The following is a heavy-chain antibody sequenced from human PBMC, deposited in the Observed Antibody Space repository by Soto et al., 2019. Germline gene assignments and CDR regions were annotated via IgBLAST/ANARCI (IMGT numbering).Heavy chain of an antibody. Sequence: SVKVSCKASGGPFISYAISWVRQAPGQGLEWMGGIIPIFGTANYAQKFQGRVTITADESTSTAYMELSSLRSEDTAVYYCASGYYYDSSGYYYGSGYYYGMDVWGQRTTVTVSS. CDR3: ASGYYYDSSGYYYGSGYYYGMDV. CDR1: GGPFISYA. D-gene: IGHD3-22*01. J-gene: IGHJ6*02. CDR2: IIPIFGTA. V-gene: IGHV1-69*01.